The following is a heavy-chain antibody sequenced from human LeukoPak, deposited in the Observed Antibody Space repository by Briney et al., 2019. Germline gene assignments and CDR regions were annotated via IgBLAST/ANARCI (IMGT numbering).Heavy chain of an antibody. CDR3: ARAPDYDTGEYSYYYYMDV. Sequence: SVKVSCKTSGGTFTSYAITWVRQAPGQGLEWMGGIIPIFGTTNFVQKFQGRVTFTADESTSTAYMELSSLRSEDTAVYYCARAPDYDTGEYSYYYYMDVWGKGTTVTVSS. CDR2: IIPIFGTT. D-gene: IGHD3-16*01. CDR1: GGTFTSYA. J-gene: IGHJ6*03. V-gene: IGHV1-69*13.